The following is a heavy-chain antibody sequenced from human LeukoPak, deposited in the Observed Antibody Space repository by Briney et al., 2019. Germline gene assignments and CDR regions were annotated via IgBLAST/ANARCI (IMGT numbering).Heavy chain of an antibody. J-gene: IGHJ4*02. CDR1: GGSISSTTYY. CDR2: IYKTGST. CDR3: ARQGMFEDFDWFPSDY. Sequence: ASETLSLTCTVSGGSISSTTYYWAWIRQPPGKGLEWIGSIYKTGSTNYSPSLKSRVFISVDTSNNQFSLKLSSVTAADTAVYYCARQGMFEDFDWFPSDYWGQGTLVTVSS. V-gene: IGHV4-39*01. D-gene: IGHD3-9*01.